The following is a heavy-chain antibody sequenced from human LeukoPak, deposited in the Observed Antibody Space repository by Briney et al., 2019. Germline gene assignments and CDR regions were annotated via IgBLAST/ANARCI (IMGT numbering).Heavy chain of an antibody. CDR3: ANFPVAGTRRDDY. CDR1: GFTFSSYG. D-gene: IGHD6-19*01. Sequence: GGSLRLSCAASGFTFSSYGMHWVRQAPGKGLEWVAFIRYDGSNKYYADSVKGRFTISRDNSKNTPYLQMNSLRAEDTAVYYCANFPVAGTRRDDYWGQGTLVTVSS. V-gene: IGHV3-30*02. J-gene: IGHJ4*02. CDR2: IRYDGSNK.